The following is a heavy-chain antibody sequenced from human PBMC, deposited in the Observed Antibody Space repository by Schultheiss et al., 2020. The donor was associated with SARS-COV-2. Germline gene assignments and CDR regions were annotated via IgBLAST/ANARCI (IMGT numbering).Heavy chain of an antibody. V-gene: IGHV4-34*01. Sequence: SQTLSLTCAVYGGSFSGYYWGWIRQPPGKGLEWIGIIYYSGSTNYNPSLKSRVTISVDTSKNQFSLKLSSVTAADTAVYYCARGYCSGGSCFHFDYWGQGTLVTVSS. J-gene: IGHJ4*02. CDR3: ARGYCSGGSCFHFDY. CDR1: GGSFSGYY. D-gene: IGHD2-15*01. CDR2: IYYSGST.